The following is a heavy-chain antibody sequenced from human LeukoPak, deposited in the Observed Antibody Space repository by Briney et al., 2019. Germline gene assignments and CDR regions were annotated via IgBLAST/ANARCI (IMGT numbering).Heavy chain of an antibody. D-gene: IGHD2-2*01. CDR1: GFTFSSYW. Sequence: GGSLRLSCAASGFTFSSYWMSWVRQAPGKGLEWVANIKQDGSEKYYVDSVKGRFTISRDNAENSLYLQMNSLGAEDTAVYYCAKDISSSRRTFDYWGQGTLVTVSA. V-gene: IGHV3-7*05. CDR2: IKQDGSEK. J-gene: IGHJ4*02. CDR3: AKDISSSRRTFDY.